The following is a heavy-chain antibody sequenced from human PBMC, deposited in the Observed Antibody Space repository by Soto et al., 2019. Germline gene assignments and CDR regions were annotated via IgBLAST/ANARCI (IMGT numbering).Heavy chain of an antibody. J-gene: IGHJ4*02. CDR2: INHSGST. CDR3: ARGLLGIIDY. D-gene: IGHD3-16*01. V-gene: IGHV4-34*01. CDR1: GGSFSGYY. Sequence: SETLSLTCAVYGGSFSGYYWSWIRQPPGKGLEWIGEINHSGSTNYNPSLKSRVTISVDTSKNQFSLKLSSVTAADTAVYYCARGLLGIIDYWGQGTLVTVS.